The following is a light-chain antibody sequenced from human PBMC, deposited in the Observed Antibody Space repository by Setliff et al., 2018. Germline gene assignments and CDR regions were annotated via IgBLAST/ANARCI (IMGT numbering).Light chain of an antibody. CDR3: QSFDISGLCV. CDR2: EDN. CDR1: SGTIATNY. J-gene: IGLJ3*02. Sequence: NFMLTQPHSVSKSPGKTVTISCTRSSGTIATNYVQWYQQRTDSSPTNIIYEDNRRPSWVPDRFSGSPDTSSNSASLTLTGLKAEDEADYYCQSFDISGLCVFGGGTNVTVL. V-gene: IGLV6-57*01.